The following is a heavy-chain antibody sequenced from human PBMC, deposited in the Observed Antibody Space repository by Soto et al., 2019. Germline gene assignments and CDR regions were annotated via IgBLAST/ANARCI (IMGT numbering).Heavy chain of an antibody. Sequence: EVQLLESGGDLVQPGGSLRLTCRTSGFMFEHYAMSWVRQAPGKGLEWVSTISGNGENTHYAGSVRGRFTISGDNSKTTVYLQMNSLGVEDTAVYYCAKPGGTPTTDFDFWGLGTLVTVAS. CDR3: AKPGGTPTTDFDF. V-gene: IGHV3-23*01. CDR1: GFMFEHYA. D-gene: IGHD1-1*01. J-gene: IGHJ4*02. CDR2: ISGNGENT.